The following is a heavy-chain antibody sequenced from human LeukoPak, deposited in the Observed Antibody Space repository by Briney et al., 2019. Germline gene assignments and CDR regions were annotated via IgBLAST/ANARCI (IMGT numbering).Heavy chain of an antibody. V-gene: IGHV4-61*02. J-gene: IGHJ6*03. CDR1: GGSISSGGYY. D-gene: IGHD2-15*01. CDR3: RCAATPDYYYYYMDV. Sequence: PSQTLSLTCTVSGGSISSGGYYWSWIRQPAGKGLEWIGRIYTSVSTNYNPSLKSRVTISVDTSKNQFSLKLSSVTAADTAVYYCRCAATPDYYYYYMDVWGKGTTVTVSS. CDR2: IYTSVST.